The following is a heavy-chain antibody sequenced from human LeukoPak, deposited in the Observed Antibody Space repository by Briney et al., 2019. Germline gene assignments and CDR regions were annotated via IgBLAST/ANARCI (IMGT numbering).Heavy chain of an antibody. CDR2: ISGSGGST. CDR3: ALGYFANGYFDY. V-gene: IGHV3-23*01. D-gene: IGHD1-1*01. CDR1: GFTFSSYA. Sequence: HPGGSLRLSCAASGFTFSSYAMSWVRQAPGKGLEWVSAISGSGGSTYYADSVKRRFTISRDNSKNTLYLQMNRLRAEDTAVYYCALGYFANGYFDYWGQGNLVTVSS. J-gene: IGHJ4*02.